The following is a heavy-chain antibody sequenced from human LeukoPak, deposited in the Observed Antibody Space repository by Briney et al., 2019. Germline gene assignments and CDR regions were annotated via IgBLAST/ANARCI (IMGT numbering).Heavy chain of an antibody. D-gene: IGHD5-18*01. CDR1: GGSISSYY. J-gene: IGHJ6*02. Sequence: TSETLSLTCTVSGGSISSYYWSWIRQPPGKGLEWIGYIYYSGSTNYNPSLKSRVTISVDTSKNQFSLKLSSVTAADTAVYYCARADSYGLYGMDVWGQGTTVTVPS. CDR3: ARADSYGLYGMDV. CDR2: IYYSGST. V-gene: IGHV4-59*01.